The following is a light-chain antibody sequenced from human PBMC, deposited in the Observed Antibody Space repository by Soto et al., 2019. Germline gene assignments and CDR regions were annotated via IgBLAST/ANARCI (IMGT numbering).Light chain of an antibody. CDR3: CSYAGSNAFV. J-gene: IGLJ1*01. Sequence: QSVLTQPASASGSPGQSITISCTGTSSDVGSYNLVSWYQHHPGKAPKLMIYEGSKRPSGASNRFSGSKSGNTASLTISGLQAEDEADYFCCSYAGSNAFVFGTGTKVTVL. V-gene: IGLV2-23*01. CDR1: SSDVGSYNL. CDR2: EGS.